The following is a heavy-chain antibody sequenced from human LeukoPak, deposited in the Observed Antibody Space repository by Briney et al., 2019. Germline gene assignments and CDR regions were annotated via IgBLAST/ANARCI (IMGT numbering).Heavy chain of an antibody. CDR1: GGSISSYY. V-gene: IGHV4-59*08. CDR3: ARFNVLRYNHYGMDV. J-gene: IGHJ6*02. D-gene: IGHD3-9*01. Sequence: PSETLSLTCTVSGGSISSYYWSWIRQPPGKGLEWIGYIYYSGGTNYNPSLKSRVTISVDTSKNQFSLKLSSVTAADTAVYYCARFNVLRYNHYGMDVWGQGTTVTVSS. CDR2: IYYSGGT.